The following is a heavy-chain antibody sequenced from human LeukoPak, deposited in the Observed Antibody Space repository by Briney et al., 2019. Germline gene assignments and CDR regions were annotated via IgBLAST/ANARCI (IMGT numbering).Heavy chain of an antibody. CDR2: ISAYNGST. D-gene: IGHD6-19*01. CDR1: GYTFTGYY. Sequence: ASVKVSCKASGYTFTGYYMHWVRQAPGQGLEWMGWISAYNGSTNYAQKLQGRVTMTTDTSTSTAYMELRSLRSDDTAVYYCARVPVAGTNWFDPWGQGTLVTVSS. CDR3: ARVPVAGTNWFDP. J-gene: IGHJ5*02. V-gene: IGHV1-18*04.